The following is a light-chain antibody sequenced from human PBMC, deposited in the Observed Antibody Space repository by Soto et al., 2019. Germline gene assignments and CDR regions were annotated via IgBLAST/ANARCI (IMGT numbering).Light chain of an antibody. CDR3: QSYDSSLTVWV. Sequence: QSVLTQPPSVSGAPGQRVTISCTGSSSNTGAGYDVHWYQQLPGTVPKLLIYANTNRPSGVPDRFSGSKSGTSASVALTGLQAEDEADYYCQSYDSSLTVWVFGGGTKLTVL. J-gene: IGLJ3*02. CDR1: SSNTGAGYD. CDR2: ANT. V-gene: IGLV1-40*01.